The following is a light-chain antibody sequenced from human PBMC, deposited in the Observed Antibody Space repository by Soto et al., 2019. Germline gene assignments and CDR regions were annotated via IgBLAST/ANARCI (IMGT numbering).Light chain of an antibody. CDR2: GAS. CDR3: QQYGSSPLT. J-gene: IGKJ4*01. CDR1: QTVSSNF. V-gene: IGKV3-20*01. Sequence: EIVLTQSPGTLSLSPGERATLSCRASQTVSSNFLAWFQQKPGQAPRFVIYGASSRATGIPDRFSGSGSGTDITLTINTLEPEDFAVYYCQQYGSSPLTFGGETKVEIK.